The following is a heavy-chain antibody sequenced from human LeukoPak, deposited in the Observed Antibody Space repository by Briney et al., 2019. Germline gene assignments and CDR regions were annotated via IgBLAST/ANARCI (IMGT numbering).Heavy chain of an antibody. CDR1: GFTFSSYS. V-gene: IGHV3-21*06. D-gene: IGHD6-19*01. Sequence: GGSLRLTCAASGFTFSSYSINWVRQAPGKGLEWVSSISSSSSYIYYADSVRGRFTISRDNGKNLLYLQMNSLRAEDTAVYYCVAGNGWLGDYWGQGNLVTVSS. J-gene: IGHJ4*02. CDR3: VAGNGWLGDY. CDR2: ISSSSSYI.